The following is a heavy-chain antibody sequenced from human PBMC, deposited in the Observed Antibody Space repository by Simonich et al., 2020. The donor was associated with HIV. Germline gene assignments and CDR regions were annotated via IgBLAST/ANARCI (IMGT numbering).Heavy chain of an antibody. CDR3: ARLFNWNDGSTFYI. CDR2: IYHNGST. J-gene: IGHJ3*02. CDR1: GGSFSSYY. Sequence: QVHLQQWGAGLLKPSETLSLTCAVYGGSFSSYYWNWIRQPPGKGLEWIGEIYHNGSTQYNPSLKSRVSISVDKSKNEFSLKLSSVTAADTAVYFCARLFNWNDGSTFYIWGQGTMVTVSS. D-gene: IGHD1-20*01. V-gene: IGHV4-34*01.